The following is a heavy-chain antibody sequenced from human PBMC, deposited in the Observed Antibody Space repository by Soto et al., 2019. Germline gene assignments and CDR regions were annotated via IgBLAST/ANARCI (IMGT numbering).Heavy chain of an antibody. D-gene: IGHD6-13*01. V-gene: IGHV4-59*01. CDR3: ARGKAAARSFDP. CDR1: GDSISRYY. Sequence: PSETLSLTCTVSGDSISRYYWSWIRQPPGKGLEWIGYIYSSGNTDYNPSLKSRVTISVDTSKNQFSLKLRSVTTADTAVYYCARGKAAARSFDPWGQGTLVTVSS. J-gene: IGHJ5*02. CDR2: IYSSGNT.